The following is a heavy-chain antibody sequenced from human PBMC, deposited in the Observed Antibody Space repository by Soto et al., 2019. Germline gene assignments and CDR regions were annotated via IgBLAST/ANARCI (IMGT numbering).Heavy chain of an antibody. CDR2: ISSNSDTI. CDR1: GFTADDYA. Sequence: DVQLVESGGGLVQPDRSLRLSCVASGFTADDYAMHWVRQAPGKGLEWVSGISSNSDTIDYADSVKGRFTISRDNAKNSLLLQMNSRRPEYTALYYCAKDMNWGGMTTIHYVDSWGQGTLVTVSS. D-gene: IGHD4-17*01. V-gene: IGHV3-9*02. CDR3: AKDMNWGGMTTIHYVDS. J-gene: IGHJ4*02.